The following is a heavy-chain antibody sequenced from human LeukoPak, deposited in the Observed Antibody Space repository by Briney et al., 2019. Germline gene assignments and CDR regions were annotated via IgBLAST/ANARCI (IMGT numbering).Heavy chain of an antibody. CDR1: GFPVSSNY. J-gene: IGHJ4*02. Sequence: WGSLRLSCAASGFPVSSNYISWVRQAPGKRLEWLSVMYSNGTTHYADSVKGRLTVSRHNSKNTLYLQMNSLRHEDTALYYCARMVWAAMANWGQGTRVTVSS. V-gene: IGHV3-53*04. CDR2: MYSNGTT. CDR3: ARMVWAAMAN. D-gene: IGHD5-18*01.